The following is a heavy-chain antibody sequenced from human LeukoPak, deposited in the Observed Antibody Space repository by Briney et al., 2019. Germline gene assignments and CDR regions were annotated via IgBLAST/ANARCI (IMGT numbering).Heavy chain of an antibody. CDR3: ARGCDFWSGTGRSEHYYYYYGMDV. V-gene: IGHV1-18*01. CDR2: ISAYNGNT. CDR1: GYTFTSYG. D-gene: IGHD3-3*01. Sequence: GASVKVSCKASGYTFTSYGISWVRQAPGQGLEWMGWISAYNGNTNYAQKLQGRVTMTTDTSTSTAYMELRSLRSDDTAVYYCARGCDFWSGTGRSEHYYYYYGMDVWGQGTTVTVSS. J-gene: IGHJ6*02.